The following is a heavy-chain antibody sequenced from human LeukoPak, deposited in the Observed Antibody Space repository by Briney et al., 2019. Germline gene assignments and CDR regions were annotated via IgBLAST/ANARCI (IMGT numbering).Heavy chain of an antibody. CDR2: ITSSSSYI. J-gene: IGHJ5*02. CDR1: GFTFSTYS. CDR3: ASSSIRRPTAMVDRFDP. D-gene: IGHD5-18*01. V-gene: IGHV3-21*01. Sequence: PGGSLRLSCAASGFTFSTYSMNWVRQAPGKGLEWVSSITSSSSYIYYADSVKGRFTISRDNTKNSLYLQMNSLRADDTAVYYCASSSIRRPTAMVDRFDPWGQGTLVTVSS.